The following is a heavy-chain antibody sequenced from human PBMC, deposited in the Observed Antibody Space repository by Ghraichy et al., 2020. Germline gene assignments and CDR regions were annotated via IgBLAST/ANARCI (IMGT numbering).Heavy chain of an antibody. V-gene: IGHV4-59*12. CDR1: GGSISGDF. CDR3: ARGDRVFDD. J-gene: IGHJ4*02. CDR2: VHYSGSP. D-gene: IGHD2-15*01. Sequence: QTLSLTCSVSGGSISGDFWSWIWQPPGKGLEWIGYVHYSGSPEYNPSFKSRVTISVDTSKNQFYLNLHSVTPADTAVFYCARGDRVFDDWGQGTLVTVSS.